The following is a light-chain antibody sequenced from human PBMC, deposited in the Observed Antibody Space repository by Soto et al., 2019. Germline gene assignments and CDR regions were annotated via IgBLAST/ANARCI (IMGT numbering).Light chain of an antibody. V-gene: IGLV3-21*02. CDR2: DDS. CDR3: QAWDSGTDHWV. CDR1: NIESKS. J-gene: IGLJ3*02. Sequence: SYELTQPPSVSVAPGQTDRISCGGNNIESKSVHWYQQRPGQAPVLVVYDDSDRPSGIPERFSGSNSGNTATLTISSVDAGDEADYYCQAWDSGTDHWVFGGGTKVTVL.